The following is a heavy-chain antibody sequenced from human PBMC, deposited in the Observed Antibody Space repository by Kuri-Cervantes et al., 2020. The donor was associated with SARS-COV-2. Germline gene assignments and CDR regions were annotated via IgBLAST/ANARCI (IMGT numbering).Heavy chain of an antibody. D-gene: IGHD3-3*01. CDR1: GYSISSGYY. Sequence: SETLSLTCTVSGYSISSGYYWGWIRQPPGKGLEWIGSIYHSGSTYYNPSPKSRVTISVDTSKNQFSLKLSSVTAADTAVYYCARGPAHDFWSGYRFDYWGQGTLVTVSS. V-gene: IGHV4-38-2*02. J-gene: IGHJ4*02. CDR3: ARGPAHDFWSGYRFDY. CDR2: IYHSGST.